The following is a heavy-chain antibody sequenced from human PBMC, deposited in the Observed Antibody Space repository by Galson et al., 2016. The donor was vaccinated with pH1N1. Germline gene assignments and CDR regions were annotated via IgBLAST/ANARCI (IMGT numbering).Heavy chain of an antibody. D-gene: IGHD2-8*01. CDR1: GFSFSRYG. Sequence: SLRLSCAAAGFSFSRYGFHWVRQAPGKGLEWVAFIRTDGINKNYADSVKGRFTISRDNSRNTLFLQMNGLRAEDTALYYCAKDLLIPGMTPVINLDDYGGQGTPVTGSS. V-gene: IGHV3-30*02. CDR2: IRTDGINK. J-gene: IGHJ4*02. CDR3: AKDLLIPGMTPVINLDDY.